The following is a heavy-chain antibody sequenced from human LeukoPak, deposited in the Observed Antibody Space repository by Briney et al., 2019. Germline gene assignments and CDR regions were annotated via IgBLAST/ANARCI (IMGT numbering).Heavy chain of an antibody. CDR2: ISSGSTVI. J-gene: IGHJ4*02. V-gene: IGHV3-48*02. CDR3: SRVRSGSYYYFDA. Sequence: GGSLSLSCAASGFTFNTYSINWVRQAPGQGLEWVAFISSGSTVIYYADSVKGRFTISRDNSKTTLYLHMNNLRYGYTAVCFLSRVRSGSYYYFDAWGQGTLVTVS. D-gene: IGHD1-26*01. CDR1: GFTFNTYS.